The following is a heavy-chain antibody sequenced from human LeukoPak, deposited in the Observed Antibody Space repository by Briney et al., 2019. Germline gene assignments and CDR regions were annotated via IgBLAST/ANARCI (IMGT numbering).Heavy chain of an antibody. J-gene: IGHJ4*02. CDR2: IIPIFGTA. V-gene: IGHV1-69*06. CDR3: AREEGQYSGYGIFDY. Sequence: GASVKVSCKASGGTFSSYAISWVRQAPGQGLEWMGGIIPIFGTANYAQKFQGRVTITAVKSTSTAYMKLSSLRSEDTAVYYCAREEGQYSGYGIFDYWGQGTLVTVSS. D-gene: IGHD5-12*01. CDR1: GGTFSSYA.